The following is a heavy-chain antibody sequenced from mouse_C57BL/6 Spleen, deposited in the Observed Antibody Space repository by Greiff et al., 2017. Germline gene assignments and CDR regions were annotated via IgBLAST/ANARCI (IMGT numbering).Heavy chain of an antibody. Sequence: EVMLVESGGDFVKPGGSLKLSCAASGFTFSSYGMSWVRQTPDKRLAWVATISRGGSYTYYPDSVKGRFTISRDKAKNTLYLQMSSLKSEDTAMYYCARHVDLYYFDYWGQGTTLTVAS. CDR2: ISRGGSYT. J-gene: IGHJ2*01. CDR3: ARHVDLYYFDY. CDR1: GFTFSSYG. D-gene: IGHD2-13*01. V-gene: IGHV5-6*01.